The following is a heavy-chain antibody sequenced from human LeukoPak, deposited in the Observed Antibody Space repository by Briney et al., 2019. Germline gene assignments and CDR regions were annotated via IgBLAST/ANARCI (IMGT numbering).Heavy chain of an antibody. CDR1: GVSVSSGTYY. CDR2: IHYSGSI. CDR3: ARGRDYIKVGS. V-gene: IGHV4-31*03. J-gene: IGHJ5*02. D-gene: IGHD4-11*01. Sequence: SETLSLTCTVSGVSVSSGTYYWTWIRQRPGKGLEWIGCIHYSGSIHYNPSLASRVSISVDASDDRFSLNLKSVTAADTAMYYCARGRDYIKVGSWGQGKLVTVSS.